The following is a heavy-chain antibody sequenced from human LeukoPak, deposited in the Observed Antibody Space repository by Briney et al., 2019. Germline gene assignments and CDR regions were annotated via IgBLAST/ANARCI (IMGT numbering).Heavy chain of an antibody. Sequence: ASVKVSCKASGYTFTSYGISWVRQAPGQGLEWMGWISSYNGNTNYAQKLQGRVTMTTDTSTSTAYMELRSLRSDDTAVYYCAKAGTGGYSGYVKLDYWGQGTLVTVSS. CDR1: GYTFTSYG. V-gene: IGHV1-18*01. J-gene: IGHJ4*02. CDR2: ISSYNGNT. CDR3: AKAGTGGYSGYVKLDY. D-gene: IGHD5-12*01.